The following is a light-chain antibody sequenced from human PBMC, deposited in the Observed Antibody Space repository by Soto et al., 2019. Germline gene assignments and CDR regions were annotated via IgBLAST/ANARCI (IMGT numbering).Light chain of an antibody. CDR3: QQYNSYLLT. J-gene: IGKJ4*01. CDR1: QSISSW. Sequence: DIQMTQSPSTLSASVGDRVTITCRASQSISSWLAWYQQKPGKAPKLLIYKASSLESGVTSRFSGSGSGTEFTLTSSSLQPDDFATYYCQQYNSYLLTFGGGTKVEIK. CDR2: KAS. V-gene: IGKV1-5*03.